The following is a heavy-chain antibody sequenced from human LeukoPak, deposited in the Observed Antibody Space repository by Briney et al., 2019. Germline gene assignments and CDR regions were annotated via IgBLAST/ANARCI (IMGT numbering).Heavy chain of an antibody. CDR2: IRSKAYGETA. CDR3: TRDRGAYNLYDY. D-gene: IGHD1-1*01. Sequence: GGSLRLSCTASGFTFGDYAMSWIRQAPGKGLEWVGFIRSKAYGETADYAASVKGRLTISRDDSKAIAYLQMNSLKTEDTAVYHCTRDRGAYNLYDYWGQGTLVTVSS. V-gene: IGHV3-49*03. CDR1: GFTFGDYA. J-gene: IGHJ4*02.